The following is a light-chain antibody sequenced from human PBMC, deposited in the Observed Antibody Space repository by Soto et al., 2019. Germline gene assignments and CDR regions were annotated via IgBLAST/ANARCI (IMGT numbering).Light chain of an antibody. J-gene: IGLJ3*02. V-gene: IGLV1-40*01. CDR1: NSNIGAGYD. CDR2: GNS. Sequence: QAVVTQPPSVSGAPGQRVTISCTGSNSNIGAGYDVHWYQQLPGTAPKLLIYGNSNRPSGVPDRFSGSKSGTSASLTITGLQAEDEADYYCQSYDSSLSGLWVFGGGTKLTVL. CDR3: QSYDSSLSGLWV.